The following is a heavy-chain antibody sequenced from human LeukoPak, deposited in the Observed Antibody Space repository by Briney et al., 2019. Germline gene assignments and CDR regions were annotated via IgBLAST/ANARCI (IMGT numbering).Heavy chain of an antibody. V-gene: IGHV4-39*07. CDR1: GGSISSSSYY. J-gene: IGHJ6*02. Sequence: SETLFLTCTVSGGSISSSSYYWGWIRQPPGKGLEWIGSIYYSGSTYYNPSLKSRVTISVDTSKNQFSLKLSSVTAADTAVYYCARVGEEDYYGMDVWGQGTTVTVSS. CDR2: IYYSGST. CDR3: ARVGEEDYYGMDV.